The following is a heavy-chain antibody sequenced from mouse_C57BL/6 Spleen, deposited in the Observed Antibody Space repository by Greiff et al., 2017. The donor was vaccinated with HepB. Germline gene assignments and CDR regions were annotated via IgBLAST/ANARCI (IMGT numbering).Heavy chain of an antibody. D-gene: IGHD2-3*01. Sequence: EVMLVESGGGLVQPKGSWKLSCAASGFTFNTYAMHWVRQAPGKGLEWVARIRSKSSNYATYYADSVKDRFTISRDDSQSMLYLQMNNLKTEDTAMYYCVREGYDGYSDYYAMDYWGQGTSVTVSS. CDR2: IRSKSSNYAT. V-gene: IGHV10-3*01. J-gene: IGHJ4*01. CDR1: GFTFNTYA. CDR3: VREGYDGYSDYYAMDY.